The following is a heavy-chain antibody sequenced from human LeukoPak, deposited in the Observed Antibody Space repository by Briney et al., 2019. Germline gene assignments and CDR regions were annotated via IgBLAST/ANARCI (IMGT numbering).Heavy chain of an antibody. D-gene: IGHD4-23*01. CDR1: GFTFSSYS. V-gene: IGHV3-48*01. Sequence: PGGSLRLSCAASGFTFSSYSMNWVRQAPGEGLEWVSYISSLSGTIYYADSVKGRFTISRDNAKNSLYLQMDSLRAEDTAVYYCARSDYGGKSFDYWGQGTLVTVSS. CDR2: ISSLSGTI. J-gene: IGHJ4*02. CDR3: ARSDYGGKSFDY.